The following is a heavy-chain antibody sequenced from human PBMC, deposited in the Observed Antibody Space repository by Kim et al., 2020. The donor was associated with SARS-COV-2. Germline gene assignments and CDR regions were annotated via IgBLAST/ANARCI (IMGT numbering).Heavy chain of an antibody. Sequence: SETLSLTCAVYGGSFSGYYWSWIRQPPGKGLEWIGEINHSGSTNYNPSLKSRVTISVDTSKNQFSLKLSSVTAADTAVYYCARATRYQVYDILTGGAAFDIWGQGTMVTVSS. J-gene: IGHJ3*02. D-gene: IGHD3-9*01. CDR2: INHSGST. V-gene: IGHV4-34*01. CDR1: GGSFSGYY. CDR3: ARATRYQVYDILTGGAAFDI.